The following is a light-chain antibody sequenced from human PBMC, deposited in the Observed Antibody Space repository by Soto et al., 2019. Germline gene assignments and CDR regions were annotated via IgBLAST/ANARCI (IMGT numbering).Light chain of an antibody. V-gene: IGKV1-5*03. CDR2: KAS. Sequence: DIQMTKSPSTLYASVRDRVTITCRAIQNIDTWLAWHQQKPGKAPKLLISKASSLESGVPSRFSGSGSGTDFTLTISSLQSEDFAVYYCQQYNNWPPITFGQGTRLEI. J-gene: IGKJ5*01. CDR3: QQYNNWPPIT. CDR1: QNIDTW.